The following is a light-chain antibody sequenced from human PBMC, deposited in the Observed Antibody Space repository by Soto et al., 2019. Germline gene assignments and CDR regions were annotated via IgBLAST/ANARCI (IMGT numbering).Light chain of an antibody. CDR3: QQSYSTLRT. Sequence: DLPMTQSPSSLSASVGDRVTITCRASQSISSYLNWYQQKPGKAPNLLIYAASSLQSVVPSRFSGSGSGTDFTLTISSLQPEDFATYYCQQSYSTLRTFGQGTKVEIK. J-gene: IGKJ1*01. CDR1: QSISSY. V-gene: IGKV1-39*01. CDR2: AAS.